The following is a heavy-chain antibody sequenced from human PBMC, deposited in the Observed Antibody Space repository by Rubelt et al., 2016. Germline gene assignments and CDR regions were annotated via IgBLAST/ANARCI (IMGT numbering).Heavy chain of an antibody. V-gene: IGHV3-21*02. CDR3: ARGLKGRDSPLDAFDI. D-gene: IGHD3-10*01. J-gene: IGHJ3*02. CDR1: GFTFSIYR. CDR2: ISSVGDYI. Sequence: EIQLVESGGGLVKPGGSLRLSCAASGFTFSIYRMKWVRQAPGKGLEWVSSISSVGDYIYYADSVRGRFTISRDNAKNSLYLERNSLRAEDTAVYYCARGLKGRDSPLDAFDIWGQGTMVTVSS.